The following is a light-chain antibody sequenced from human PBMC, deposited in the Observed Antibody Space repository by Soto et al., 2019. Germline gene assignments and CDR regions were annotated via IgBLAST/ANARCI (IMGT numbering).Light chain of an antibody. CDR2: DVS. Sequence: QSVLTQPASVSGSPGQSITISCTGTSSDVGGYSSVSWYQHHPGKAPKLMVYDVSNRPSGVSNRFSGSKSGNTASLTISGLQAKDEADYYCSSYTSSITLVFGGGTKLTVL. J-gene: IGLJ2*01. V-gene: IGLV2-14*03. CDR3: SSYTSSITLV. CDR1: SSDVGGYSS.